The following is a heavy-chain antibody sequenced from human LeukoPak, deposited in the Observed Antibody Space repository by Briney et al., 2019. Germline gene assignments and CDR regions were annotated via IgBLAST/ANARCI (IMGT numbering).Heavy chain of an antibody. Sequence: SETLSLTCTVSGASISSDHWTWIRQPPGMGLEWIGYIYYSGSTNYNPSLKSRVTMSVDTSRNQFSLDLPSVTAADSAVYYCARYLRQPGTFYLDHWGQGTLVTVSS. CDR3: ARYLRQPGTFYLDH. V-gene: IGHV4-59*01. D-gene: IGHD3-16*01. J-gene: IGHJ4*02. CDR2: IYYSGST. CDR1: GASISSDH.